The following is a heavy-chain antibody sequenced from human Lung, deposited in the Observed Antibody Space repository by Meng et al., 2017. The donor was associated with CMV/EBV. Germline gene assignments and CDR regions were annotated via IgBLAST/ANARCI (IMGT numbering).Heavy chain of an antibody. Sequence: SVXVSXXASGYTFRRYGISWVRQAPGPGLEWMGWVSGCDGETNYAQEIEGRVTMTTDTSTSTVYMELRSLRSDDTAVYYCVRDWECIARSDFFDIWGQGXTVTVSS. D-gene: IGHD1-26*01. J-gene: IGHJ3*02. CDR2: VSGCDGET. V-gene: IGHV1-18*01. CDR3: VRDWECIARSDFFDI. CDR1: GYTFRRYG.